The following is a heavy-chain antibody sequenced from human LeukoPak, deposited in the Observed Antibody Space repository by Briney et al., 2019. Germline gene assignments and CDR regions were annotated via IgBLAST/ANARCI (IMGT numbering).Heavy chain of an antibody. CDR1: GYTFTSYD. CDR3: ARGVFAGRVVPAAIGYYFDY. J-gene: IGHJ4*02. CDR2: MNPNSGNT. Sequence: GASVKVSCKASGYTFTSYDINWVRQATGQGLEWMGWMNPNSGNTGYAQKFQGRVTMTRNTSISTAYMELSSLRSEDTAVYYCARGVFAGRVVPAAIGYYFDYWGQGTLVTVSS. D-gene: IGHD2-2*01. V-gene: IGHV1-8*01.